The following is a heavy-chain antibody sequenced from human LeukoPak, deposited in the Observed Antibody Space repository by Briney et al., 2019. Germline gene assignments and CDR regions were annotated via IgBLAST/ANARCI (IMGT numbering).Heavy chain of an antibody. CDR1: GYSISSGYY. CDR3: ARDLSRDGYTPIDY. V-gene: IGHV4-38-2*02. Sequence: SETLSLTCTVSGYSISSGYYWGWIRPPPGKGLEWIGSIYHSGSTYYNPSLKSRVTISVDTSKNQFSLKLSSVTAADTAVYYCARDLSRDGYTPIDYWGQGTLVTVSS. D-gene: IGHD5-24*01. CDR2: IYHSGST. J-gene: IGHJ4*02.